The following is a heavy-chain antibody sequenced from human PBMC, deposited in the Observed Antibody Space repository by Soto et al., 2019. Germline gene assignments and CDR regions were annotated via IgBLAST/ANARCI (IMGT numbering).Heavy chain of an antibody. CDR3: ATRITVFGLLIPPFDP. Sequence: SLTCAVYGGSANGYYWNWIRQPPGKGLEWIGEINHTGGTHYNPSLKSRVTMSVDTSKNQFSLRLSSVTAADTAIYYCATRITVFGLLIPPFDPWGQGTQVTSPQ. V-gene: IGHV4-34*01. CDR2: INHTGGT. J-gene: IGHJ5*02. CDR1: GGSANGYY. D-gene: IGHD3-3*01.